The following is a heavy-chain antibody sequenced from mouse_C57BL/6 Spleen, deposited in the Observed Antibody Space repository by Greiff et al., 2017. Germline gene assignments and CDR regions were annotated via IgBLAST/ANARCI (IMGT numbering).Heavy chain of an antibody. Sequence: EVQLQESVAELVRPGASVKLSCTASGFNIKNTYMHWVKQRPEQGLEWIGRIDPANGNTKYAPKFPGKATITADTSSNTAYLQLSSLTSKDTAIYYCASGYYGISYEDYWGQGTTLTVSS. CDR1: GFNIKNTY. V-gene: IGHV14-3*01. D-gene: IGHD1-1*01. CDR2: IDPANGNT. J-gene: IGHJ2*01. CDR3: ASGYYGISYEDY.